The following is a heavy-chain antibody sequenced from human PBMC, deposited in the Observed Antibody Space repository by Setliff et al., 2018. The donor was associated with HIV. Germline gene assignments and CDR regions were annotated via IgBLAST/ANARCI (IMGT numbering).Heavy chain of an antibody. Sequence: LRLSCAASGLTFSSHGMHWVRQAPGKGLEWVAFIRYDGSNKYYADSVKGRFTISRDNSKNTLYLQMNSLRAEDTAVYYCAKDWKVWFGELSQDYYYGMDVWGQGTLVTVSS. CDR1: GLTFSSHG. CDR2: IRYDGSNK. CDR3: AKDWKVWFGELSQDYYYGMDV. D-gene: IGHD3-10*01. V-gene: IGHV3-30*02. J-gene: IGHJ6*02.